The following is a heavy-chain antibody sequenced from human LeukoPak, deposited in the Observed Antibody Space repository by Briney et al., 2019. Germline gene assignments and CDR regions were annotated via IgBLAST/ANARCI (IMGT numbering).Heavy chain of an antibody. CDR1: GGPFSDNY. J-gene: IGHJ6*02. Sequence: SETLSLTCAVYGGPFSDNYWSWIRQPPGKGLEWIGEINHSGSTNYNPSLKSRVTISADTFKNHFSLIVTSLTAADTAVYYCAAAPILRGEGGEHYKYGMDVWGQGTTVIVSS. V-gene: IGHV4-34*01. D-gene: IGHD2-2*02. CDR2: INHSGST. CDR3: AAAPILRGEGGEHYKYGMDV.